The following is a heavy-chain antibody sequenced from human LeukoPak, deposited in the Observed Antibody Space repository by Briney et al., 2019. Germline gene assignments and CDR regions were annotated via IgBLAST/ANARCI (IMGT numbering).Heavy chain of an antibody. Sequence: ASVKVSCKASGGTFSSYAISWVRQAPGQGLGWMGGIIPIFGTANYAQKFQGRVTITADESTSTAYMELSSLRSEDTAVYYCARVYYYDSSGYPGQPLWGQGTLVTVSS. D-gene: IGHD3-22*01. J-gene: IGHJ4*02. CDR3: ARVYYYDSSGYPGQPL. CDR1: GGTFSSYA. CDR2: IIPIFGTA. V-gene: IGHV1-69*13.